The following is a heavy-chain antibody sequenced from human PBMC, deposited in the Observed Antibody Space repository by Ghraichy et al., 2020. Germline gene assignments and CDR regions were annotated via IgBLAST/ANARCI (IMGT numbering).Heavy chain of an antibody. CDR1: GFTFSSYA. Sequence: GGSLRLSCAASGFTFSSYAMSWVRQAPGKGLEWVSAISGSGGSTYYADSVKGRFTISRDNSKNTLYLQMNSLRAEDTAVYYCAKRLGSGSKGSASAPTLFPLVSCENSPSDTIKSDS. J-gene: IGHJ5*01. CDR2: ISGSGGST. V-gene: IGHV3-23*01. D-gene: IGHD3-10*01. CDR3: AKRLGSGSKGSASAPTLFPLVSCENSPSDTIKSDS.